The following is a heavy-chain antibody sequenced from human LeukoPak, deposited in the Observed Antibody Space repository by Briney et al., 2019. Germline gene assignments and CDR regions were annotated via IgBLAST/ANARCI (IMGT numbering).Heavy chain of an antibody. J-gene: IGHJ4*02. CDR1: GGSISSGSYY. V-gene: IGHV4-30-2*01. CDR2: INHSGST. CDR3: ARGSRVWGSYVDY. D-gene: IGHD3-16*01. Sequence: SQTLSLTCTVSGGSISSGSYYWSWIRQPPGKGLEWIGEINHSGSTNYNPSLKSRVTISVDTSKNQFSLKLSSVTAADTAVYYCARGSRVWGSYVDYWGQGTLVTVSS.